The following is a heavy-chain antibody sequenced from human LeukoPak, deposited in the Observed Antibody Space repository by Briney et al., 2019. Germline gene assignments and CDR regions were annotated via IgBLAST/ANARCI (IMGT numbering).Heavy chain of an antibody. CDR3: ATSESQTRFDY. CDR1: GYSFTTYW. D-gene: IGHD1/OR15-1a*01. J-gene: IGHJ4*02. CDR2: IFPGDSDI. V-gene: IGHV5-51*01. Sequence: GESLKISCKGSGYSFTTYWIGWVRQVPGKGLEWMGIIFPGDSDIAYSPSFQGHVTISADKSISTAFLQWSSLKASDTAIYYCATSESQTRFDYWGQGTLVTVSS.